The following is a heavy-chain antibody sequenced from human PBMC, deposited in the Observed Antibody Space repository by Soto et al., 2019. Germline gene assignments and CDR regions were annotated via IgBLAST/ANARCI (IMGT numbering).Heavy chain of an antibody. CDR2: MYHSGST. D-gene: IGHD2-2*01. V-gene: IGHV4-30-2*01. CDR1: GGSISSGGYS. J-gene: IGHJ4*02. Sequence: QLQLQESGSGLVKPSQTLSLTCAVSGGSISSGGYSWSWIRQPPGKGLEWIGYMYHSGSTYYNPSLKNRVAIAIDRSKNQFSLKLSSVTAADTAVDYCARVPDYWGQGILVTVSS. CDR3: ARVPDY.